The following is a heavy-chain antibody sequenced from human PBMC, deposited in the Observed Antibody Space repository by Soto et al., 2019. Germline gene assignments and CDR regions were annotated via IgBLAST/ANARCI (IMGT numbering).Heavy chain of an antibody. D-gene: IGHD3-10*01. CDR3: ARDAGTYGSGSYYYYYGMDV. CDR1: GVSISSAGYN. V-gene: IGHV4-61*08. CDR2: IYYSGST. Sequence: PSETLSLTCTVSGVSISSAGYNWSWIRQHPGKGLEWIGYIYYSGSTNYNPSLKSRVTISVDTSKNQFSLKLSSVTAADTAVYYCARDAGTYGSGSYYYYYGMDVWGQGTTVT. J-gene: IGHJ6*01.